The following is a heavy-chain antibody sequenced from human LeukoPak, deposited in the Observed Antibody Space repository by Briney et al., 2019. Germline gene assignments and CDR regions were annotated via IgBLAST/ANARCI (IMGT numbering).Heavy chain of an antibody. Sequence: ASVKVSCKASGYTFTSYYMHWVRQAPGQGLEWMGIINPSGGSTSYAQKFQGRVTMTRGTSTSTVYMELSSLRSEDTAVYYCARSRYCSSTSCYNTRYGMDVWGKGTTVTVSS. D-gene: IGHD2-2*02. CDR2: INPSGGST. CDR3: ARSRYCSSTSCYNTRYGMDV. CDR1: GYTFTSYY. V-gene: IGHV1-46*01. J-gene: IGHJ6*04.